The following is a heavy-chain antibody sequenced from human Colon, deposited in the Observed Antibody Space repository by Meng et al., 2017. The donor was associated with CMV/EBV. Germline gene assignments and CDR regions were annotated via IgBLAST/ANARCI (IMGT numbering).Heavy chain of an antibody. CDR2: VYYSGIT. Sequence: QLQLQESGPGLVKSSXXXXLXXXVSGDSITSGPYFWGWIRQPPGKGLEWIGNVYYSGITHYNPSLKSRVTISVDTSKNQFSLKLNSVTAADTAIYYCVRRMVRGGLDYFDYWGQGTLVTVSS. CDR3: VRRMVRGGLDYFDY. D-gene: IGHD3-10*01. CDR1: GDSITSGPYF. V-gene: IGHV4-39*07. J-gene: IGHJ4*02.